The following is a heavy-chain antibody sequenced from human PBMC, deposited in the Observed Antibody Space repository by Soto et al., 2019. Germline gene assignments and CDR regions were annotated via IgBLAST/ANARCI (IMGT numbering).Heavy chain of an antibody. J-gene: IGHJ4*02. D-gene: IGHD2-15*01. Sequence: VQLLESGGGLIQPGGSLRLSCAASGFTFSYGIHWLRQAPGKGLEWVAYISYDSSNKFYGDSVKGRFTISRDNSKNTLILQMNSLRAEDTAVYYCAKLVIGYCSGNTCDDYWGQGTLVAVSS. CDR1: GFTFSYG. V-gene: IGHV3-30*18. CDR3: AKLVIGYCSGNTCDDY. CDR2: ISYDSSNK.